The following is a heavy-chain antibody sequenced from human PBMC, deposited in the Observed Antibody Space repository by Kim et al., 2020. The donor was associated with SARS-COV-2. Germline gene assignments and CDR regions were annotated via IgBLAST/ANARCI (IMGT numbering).Heavy chain of an antibody. CDR1: GFTFSSYE. J-gene: IGHJ5*02. V-gene: IGHV3-48*03. CDR3: AREYRTSGFDP. Sequence: GGSLRLSCVVSGFTFSSYEMNWVRQAPGKGLEWVSYISPSGGTIDYADSVKGRFTMSRDNAKNSLYLQMNSLRAEDAAVYYCAREYRTSGFDPWGQGTL. D-gene: IGHD3-10*01. CDR2: ISPSGGTI.